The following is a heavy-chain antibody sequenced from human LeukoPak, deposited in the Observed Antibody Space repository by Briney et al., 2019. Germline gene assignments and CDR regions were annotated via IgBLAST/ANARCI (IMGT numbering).Heavy chain of an antibody. Sequence: SETLSLTCTVSSGPISSYYWSWVRQPPGKGLEWIGYIYYSGSTNYSPSLKSRVTISVDTSKNQFSLKVSSVTAADTAVYYCARGRYCSGGSCSGAFDYWGQGTLVTVSS. CDR3: ARGRYCSGGSCSGAFDY. D-gene: IGHD2-15*01. V-gene: IGHV4-59*01. J-gene: IGHJ4*02. CDR1: SGPISSYY. CDR2: IYYSGST.